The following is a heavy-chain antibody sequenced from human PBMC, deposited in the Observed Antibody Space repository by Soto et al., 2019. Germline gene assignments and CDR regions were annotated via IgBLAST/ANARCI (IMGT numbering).Heavy chain of an antibody. Sequence: QITLKEAGPSLVKPTQTLTLTCAFSGFSLSTTGVGVGWVRQPPGKALEWLALFYWDDDKHYSPSLKSTLTLTTDAPKAQLGPTTGTLDPVDTGRYYCTKGRYYGYLHCWGKGTLVTVCS. CDR1: GFSLSTTGVG. D-gene: IGHD3-22*01. CDR3: TKGRYYGYLHC. V-gene: IGHV2-5*02. CDR2: FYWDDDK. J-gene: IGHJ4*02.